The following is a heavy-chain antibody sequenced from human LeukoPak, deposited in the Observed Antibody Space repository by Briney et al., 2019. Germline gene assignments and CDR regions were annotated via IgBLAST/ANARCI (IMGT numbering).Heavy chain of an antibody. CDR1: GGTFSSYA. CDR2: IVPILAIA. V-gene: IGHV1-69*04. CDR3: ARDDYYDSSGYKY. Sequence: SVKVSCKASGGTFSSYAISWVRQAPGQGLEWMGRIVPILAIANNAQKFQGRVTITADKSTSTAYMELSSLRSEDTAVYYCARDDYYDSSGYKYWGQGTLVTVSS. J-gene: IGHJ4*02. D-gene: IGHD3-22*01.